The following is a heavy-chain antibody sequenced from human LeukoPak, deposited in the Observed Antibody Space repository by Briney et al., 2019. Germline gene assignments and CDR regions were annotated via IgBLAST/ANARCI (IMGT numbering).Heavy chain of an antibody. CDR2: FYHGGRN. J-gene: IGHJ4*02. V-gene: IGHV4-38-2*01. CDR3: ARHPSPGDQLVRSYFDN. Sequence: SETLSLTCAVSGYSISSGYYWGWIRQPPGKREEGIGSFYHGGRNHYNPYLKSRVTVSIDPSKNQFSLKLSSVTAADTAVYYCARHPSPGDQLVRSYFDNWGRGTLVTVSS. CDR1: GYSISSGYY. D-gene: IGHD6-6*01.